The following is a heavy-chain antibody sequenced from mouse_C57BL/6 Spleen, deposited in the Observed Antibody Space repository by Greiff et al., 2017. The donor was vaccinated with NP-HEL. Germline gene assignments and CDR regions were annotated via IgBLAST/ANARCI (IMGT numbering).Heavy chain of an antibody. D-gene: IGHD2-4*01. V-gene: IGHV1-82*01. J-gene: IGHJ1*03. CDR3: ARLDDYDGSLYWYCDV. CDR1: GYAFSSSW. Sequence: VQLQQSGPELVKPGASVKISCKASGYAFSSSWMNWVKQRPGKGLEWIGRIYPGDGDTNYNGKFKGKATLTADKSSSTAYMQLSSLTSEDSAVYFCARLDDYDGSLYWYCDVWGTGTTVTVSS. CDR2: IYPGDGDT.